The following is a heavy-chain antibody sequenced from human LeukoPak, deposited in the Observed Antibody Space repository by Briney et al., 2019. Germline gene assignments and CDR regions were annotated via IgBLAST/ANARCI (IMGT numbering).Heavy chain of an antibody. D-gene: IGHD2-15*01. CDR3: ARSSRYCSDGSCVYYYYGMDV. J-gene: IGHJ6*02. CDR1: GGSIRCYY. Sequence: SETLSLTCTVSGGSIRCYYWSWIRQPPGKGLEWIGYIYYSGSTNYNPSLKSRVTISVDTSKNQFSLKLSSVTAADTAVYYCARSSRYCSDGSCVYYYYGMDVWGQGTTVTVSS. V-gene: IGHV4-59*01. CDR2: IYYSGST.